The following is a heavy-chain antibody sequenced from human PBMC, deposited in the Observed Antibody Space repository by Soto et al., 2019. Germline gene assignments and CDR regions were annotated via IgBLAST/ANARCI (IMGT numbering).Heavy chain of an antibody. Sequence: GGSLRLSCVGSGFSFSDYYMTWIRQAPGKGLEWISYISGSGISIYYRDSVKGRFTISRDNAKNSLYLQMNSLRAEDTAVYYCARLGPYASGTYSFRHNRFDPWGQGT. CDR2: ISGSGISI. CDR3: ARLGPYASGTYSFRHNRFDP. V-gene: IGHV3-11*01. D-gene: IGHD3-10*01. CDR1: GFSFSDYY. J-gene: IGHJ5*02.